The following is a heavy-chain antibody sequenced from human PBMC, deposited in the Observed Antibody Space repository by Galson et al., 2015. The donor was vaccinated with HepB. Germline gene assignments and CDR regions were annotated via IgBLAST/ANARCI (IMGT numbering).Heavy chain of an antibody. CDR1: GFTVSRNY. Sequence: SLRLSCAASGFTVSRNYMSWVRQAPGKGLEWVSVIYSGGSTYYADSVKGRFTISRDNSKNTLYLQMNSLRAEDTAVYYCARTRYDFWSGAPNWFDPWGQGTLVTVSS. V-gene: IGHV3-66*01. CDR3: ARTRYDFWSGAPNWFDP. D-gene: IGHD3-3*01. J-gene: IGHJ5*02. CDR2: IYSGGST.